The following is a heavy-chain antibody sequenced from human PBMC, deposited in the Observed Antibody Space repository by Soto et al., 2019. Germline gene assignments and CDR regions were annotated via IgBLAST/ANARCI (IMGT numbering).Heavy chain of an antibody. V-gene: IGHV3-23*01. J-gene: IGHJ3*02. D-gene: IGHD4-17*01. Sequence: EVQLLESGGGLVQPRGSLRLSCAASGFTFGNYAMSWVRQAPGKGLEWFSSISASGGTTYYADAVKGHFTSARDSFTNTLLLQMKRLRAEDTATYYCVKDRWRDGDHDTLDAFEIWGQGTMVTVSS. CDR3: VKDRWRDGDHDTLDAFEI. CDR1: GFTFGNYA. CDR2: ISASGGTT.